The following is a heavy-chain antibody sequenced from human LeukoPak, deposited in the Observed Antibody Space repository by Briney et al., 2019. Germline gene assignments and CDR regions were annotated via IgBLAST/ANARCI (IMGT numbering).Heavy chain of an antibody. J-gene: IGHJ4*02. CDR3: ARGALLVPAAFDY. D-gene: IGHD2-2*01. CDR1: GGSISTYY. Sequence: PSETLSLTRTVSGGSISTYYWSWIRQPPGKGLEWIGYIYYSGTTNYNPSLKSRVTISVDTSKNQFSLNLSSVTAADTAVYYCARGALLVPAAFDYWGQGTLVTVSS. V-gene: IGHV4-59*01. CDR2: IYYSGTT.